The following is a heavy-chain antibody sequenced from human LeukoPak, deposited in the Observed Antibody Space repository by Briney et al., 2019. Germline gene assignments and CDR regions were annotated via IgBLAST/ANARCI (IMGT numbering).Heavy chain of an antibody. CDR3: ARSYCSSTSCHNYFDY. V-gene: IGHV1-2*02. J-gene: IGHJ4*02. Sequence: ASVKVSCKASGYTFTGYYIHWVRQAPGQGLEWMGWINPNSGGTNYAQKFQGRVTVTRDTSISTAYMELSRLRSDDTAVYYCARSYCSSTSCHNYFDYWGQGTLVTVSS. CDR1: GYTFTGYY. D-gene: IGHD2-2*02. CDR2: INPNSGGT.